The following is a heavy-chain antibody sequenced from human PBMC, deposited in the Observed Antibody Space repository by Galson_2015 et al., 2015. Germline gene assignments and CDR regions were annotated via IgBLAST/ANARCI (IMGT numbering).Heavy chain of an antibody. Sequence: SLRLSCAASGFIVSSNYMSWVRQAPGKGLEWVSFIHTGGSTYYADSVKGRFTISRDNSKNTLYLQMNSLRAEDTAVYYCAGGYYYAYWGRGTLVTVSS. J-gene: IGHJ4*02. CDR1: GFIVSSNY. CDR2: IHTGGST. D-gene: IGHD3-22*01. CDR3: AGGYYYAY. V-gene: IGHV3-53*01.